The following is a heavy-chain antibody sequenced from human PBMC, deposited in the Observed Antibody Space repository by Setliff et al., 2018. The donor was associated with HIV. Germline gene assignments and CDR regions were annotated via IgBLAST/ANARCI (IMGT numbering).Heavy chain of an antibody. CDR3: ARASGGNSVENGFDI. V-gene: IGHV1-18*01. J-gene: IGHJ3*02. CDR1: DYTFTNYG. Sequence: ASVKVSCKTSDYTFTNYGIYWVRQAPGQGLEWMGWISNYNGNTNYAQKFHGRVTKTTDTSTRTAYMEMRGLIYDDTAVYYCARASGGNSVENGFDIWGQGTMVTVSS. CDR2: ISNYNGNT. D-gene: IGHD1-26*01.